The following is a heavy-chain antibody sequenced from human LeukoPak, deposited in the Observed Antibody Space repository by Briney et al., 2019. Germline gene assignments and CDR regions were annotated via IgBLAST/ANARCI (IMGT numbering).Heavy chain of an antibody. J-gene: IGHJ4*02. V-gene: IGHV4-59*08. D-gene: IGHD1-14*01. CDR1: GDSISSSY. CDR2: ISHSGST. CDR3: ARHVTGPYFFDY. Sequence: SETLSLTCTVSGDSISSSYWSWIRQPPGRRLEWIGYISHSGSTNYNPSLKSRVAISVDTSKNQFSLKLTSVTAADTAVYYCARHVTGPYFFDYWGQGTLVTVSS.